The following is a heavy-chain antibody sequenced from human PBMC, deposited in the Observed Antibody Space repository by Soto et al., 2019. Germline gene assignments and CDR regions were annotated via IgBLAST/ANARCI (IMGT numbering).Heavy chain of an antibody. Sequence: PSETLSLTCTVSGGSVSSGDYYWSWIRQPPGKGLEWIGYIYYSGSTNYNPPLKSRVSISLDTSKNQFSLRLTSVTAADTAVYYCARIPVDTYMINWFDPWGQGTLVTVSS. CDR2: IYYSGST. J-gene: IGHJ5*02. D-gene: IGHD5-18*01. V-gene: IGHV4-61*08. CDR3: ARIPVDTYMINWFDP. CDR1: GGSVSSGDYY.